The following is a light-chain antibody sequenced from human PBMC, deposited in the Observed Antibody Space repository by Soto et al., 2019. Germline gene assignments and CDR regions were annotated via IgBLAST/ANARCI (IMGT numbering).Light chain of an antibody. V-gene: IGLV2-14*03. CDR2: EVS. Sequence: QSVLTQPASVSGSPGQSITISCTGTSSDVGGYNYVSWFQQYPGKAPKLKIYEVSNRPSGVSNRFSGSKSGYTASLTISELQAEDEADYYCTSFTSSNTWVFGGGTKLTVL. CDR1: SSDVGGYNY. J-gene: IGLJ3*02. CDR3: TSFTSSNTWV.